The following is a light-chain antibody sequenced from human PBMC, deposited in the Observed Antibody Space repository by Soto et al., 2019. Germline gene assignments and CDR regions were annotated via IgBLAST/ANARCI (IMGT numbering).Light chain of an antibody. J-gene: IGKJ5*01. CDR2: SAS. V-gene: IGKV1-27*01. CDR1: QGINNY. CDR3: QKYSGVPVT. Sequence: IQMTQSPSSLSASLGDRVTITCRASQGINNYLAWYQQRPGTVPKLLIYSASTLKSGVPSRFSGSRSGTDFTLTISSLQPEDVATYYCQKYSGVPVTFGEGTRLEI.